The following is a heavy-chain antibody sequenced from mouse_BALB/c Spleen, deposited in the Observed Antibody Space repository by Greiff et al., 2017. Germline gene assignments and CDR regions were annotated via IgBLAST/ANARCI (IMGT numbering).Heavy chain of an antibody. J-gene: IGHJ4*01. CDR2: INPSNGGT. Sequence: QVQLQQPGAELVKPGASVKLSCKASGYTFTSYYMYWVKQRPGQGLEWIGGINPSNGGTNFNEKFKSKATLTVDKSSSTAYMQLSSLTSEDSAVYYCTRTYYRYDFPYAMDYWGQGTSVTVSS. D-gene: IGHD2-14*01. CDR1: GYTFTSYY. V-gene: IGHV1S81*02. CDR3: TRTYYRYDFPYAMDY.